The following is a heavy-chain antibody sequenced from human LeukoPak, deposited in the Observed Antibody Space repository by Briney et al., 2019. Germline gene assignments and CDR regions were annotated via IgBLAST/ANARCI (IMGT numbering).Heavy chain of an antibody. D-gene: IGHD3-10*01. CDR2: TYYRSKWYN. V-gene: IGHV6-1*01. Sequence: QTLSLNCAISGDSVSSNSAAWNWIRQSPSRGLEWLGRTYYRSKWYNDYAVSVKSRITINPDTSKNQFSLQLNSVTPEDTAVYYCARDGLERGPYYYGSGTPGYFDDWGQGTLVTVSS. J-gene: IGHJ4*02. CDR1: GDSVSSNSAA. CDR3: ARDGLERGPYYYGSGTPGYFDD.